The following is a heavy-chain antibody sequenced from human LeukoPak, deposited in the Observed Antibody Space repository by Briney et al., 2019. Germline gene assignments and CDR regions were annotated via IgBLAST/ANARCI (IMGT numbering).Heavy chain of an antibody. CDR1: GFTFSSYA. CDR3: AREPRDCTGGTCHSGGGYYFEY. V-gene: IGHV3-23*01. J-gene: IGHJ4*02. CDR2: VSGSGANT. Sequence: GSLRLSCAASGFTFSSYAMSWVRQAPGKGLEWVSAVSGSGANTYHSDSVRGRFTISRDNSKNTLHPQMNSLRAEDTAVFYCAREPRDCTGGTCHSGGGYYFEYWGQGILVTVSS. D-gene: IGHD2-8*02.